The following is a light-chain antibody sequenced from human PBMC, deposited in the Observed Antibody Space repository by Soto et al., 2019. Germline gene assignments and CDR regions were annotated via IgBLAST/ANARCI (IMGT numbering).Light chain of an antibody. CDR1: QTISGW. Sequence: DIQMTQSPSTLSGTVGDRVTITCRASQTISGWLAWYQHKPGKAPKLLIYDASSLESGVPSRFSGSGSGTEFTLTISSLQPDDFATYYCQQYNSYARTFGQGTKV. J-gene: IGKJ1*01. V-gene: IGKV1-5*01. CDR3: QQYNSYART. CDR2: DAS.